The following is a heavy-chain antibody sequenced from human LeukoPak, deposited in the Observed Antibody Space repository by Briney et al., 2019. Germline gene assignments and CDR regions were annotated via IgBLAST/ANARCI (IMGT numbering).Heavy chain of an antibody. CDR3: AKDYYYYAMDV. J-gene: IGHJ6*02. CDR2: ISGSGDST. V-gene: IGHV3-23*01. CDR1: GFTFGDYA. Sequence: PGRSLRLSCTTSGFTFGDYAMSWVRQAPGKGLEWVSGISGSGDSTYYADSVKGRFTISRDNSQNTLYLQMKNLRAEDTAIYYCAKDYYYYAMDVWGQGTTVTVSS.